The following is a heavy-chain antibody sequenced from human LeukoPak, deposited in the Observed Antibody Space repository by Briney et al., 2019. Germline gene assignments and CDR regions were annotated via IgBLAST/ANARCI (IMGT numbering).Heavy chain of an antibody. Sequence: PGGSLTLSCAASGFTFSSYSMNWVRQAPGKGLEWVSSISSSSSYIYYADSVKGRFTISRDNAKNSLYLQMNSLRAEDTAVYYCASDHRILCYMDVWGKGTTVTVSS. CDR3: ASDHRILCYMDV. V-gene: IGHV3-21*01. CDR1: GFTFSSYS. CDR2: ISSSSSYI. D-gene: IGHD2-15*01. J-gene: IGHJ6*03.